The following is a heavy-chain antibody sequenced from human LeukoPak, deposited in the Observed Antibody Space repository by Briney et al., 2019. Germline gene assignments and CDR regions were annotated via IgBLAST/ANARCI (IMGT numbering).Heavy chain of an antibody. CDR2: ISSSSSYI. CDR3: ARGSSSSWYFCF. D-gene: IGHD6-13*01. Sequence: PGGSLRLSCAASGFTFSSYSMNWVRQAPGKGLEWVSSISSSSSYIYYADSVKGRFTISRDNAKNSLYLQMSSLRAEDTAVYYCARGSSSSWYFCFGGQGTLVTVSS. CDR1: GFTFSSYS. V-gene: IGHV3-21*01. J-gene: IGHJ4*02.